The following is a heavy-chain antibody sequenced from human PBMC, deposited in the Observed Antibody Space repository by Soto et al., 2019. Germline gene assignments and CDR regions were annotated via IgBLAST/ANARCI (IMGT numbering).Heavy chain of an antibody. V-gene: IGHV1-46*01. Sequence: QEQLEQPGAEVKKTGASVKVSCKASGYIFTSYYMHWVRQAPGQGLEWMGKINPSGASTSYAQKFQGRVTITSDMSTTTVYMELSGLRSEDTAVYYCAREARCYACRLPAVGNFDYWGQGTLVTVSS. CDR2: INPSGAST. CDR1: GYIFTSYY. D-gene: IGHD2-2*01. J-gene: IGHJ4*02. CDR3: AREARCYACRLPAVGNFDY.